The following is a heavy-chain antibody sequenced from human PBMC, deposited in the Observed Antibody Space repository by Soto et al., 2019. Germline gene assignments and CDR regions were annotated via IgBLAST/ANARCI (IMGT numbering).Heavy chain of an antibody. CDR2: VSYSDSS. Sequence: SETLSLTCTVSGGSMNNFYWSWIRQPPGKGLEWIGYVSYSDSSNYNPSLKNQINIKVDKSKNQYSMKLNYVTAADTAVYYCARLGRYYQSLDSWGPGTLVT. V-gene: IGHV4-59*12. D-gene: IGHD3-10*01. J-gene: IGHJ5*01. CDR1: GGSMNNFY. CDR3: ARLGRYYQSLDS.